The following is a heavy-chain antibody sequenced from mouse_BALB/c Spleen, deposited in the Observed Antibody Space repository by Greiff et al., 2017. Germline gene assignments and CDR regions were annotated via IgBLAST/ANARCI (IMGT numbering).Heavy chain of an antibody. Sequence: EVQVVESGGGLVKPGGSLKLSCAASGFTFSSYAMSWVRQTPEKRLEWVASISSGGSTYYPDSVKGRFTISRDNARNILYLQMSSLRSEDTAMYYCARGSFTTATDYWGQGTTLTVSS. CDR2: ISSGGST. V-gene: IGHV5-6-5*01. CDR3: ARGSFTTATDY. CDR1: GFTFSSYA. J-gene: IGHJ2*01. D-gene: IGHD1-2*01.